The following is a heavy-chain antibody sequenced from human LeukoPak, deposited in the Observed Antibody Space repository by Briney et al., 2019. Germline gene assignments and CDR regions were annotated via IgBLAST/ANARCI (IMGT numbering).Heavy chain of an antibody. V-gene: IGHV4-39*01. D-gene: IGHD4-17*01. J-gene: IGHJ5*02. CDR2: IYYSGNT. CDR1: GGSISSSSYY. Sequence: PSETLSLTCTVSGGSISSSSYYWGWIRQPPGKGLEWIGSIYYSGNTYYNPSLKSRVTISVDTSKNQFSLKLSSVTAADTAVYYCARRRTTVTTGGPGWFDPWGQGTLVTVSS. CDR3: ARRRTTVTTGGPGWFDP.